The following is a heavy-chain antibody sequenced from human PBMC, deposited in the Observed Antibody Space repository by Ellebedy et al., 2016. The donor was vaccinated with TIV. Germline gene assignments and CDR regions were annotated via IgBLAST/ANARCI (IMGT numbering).Heavy chain of an antibody. J-gene: IGHJ4*02. Sequence: GESLKISCTASGFTFSTYNMNWVRQAPGKGLEWVSFISSSGTTTHYADSVKGRLTISRDNDKKSLFLQMSSLRAEDTAVYYCAPRDGSYTYWGQGTLVTVSS. CDR3: APRDGSYTY. CDR1: GFTFSTYN. D-gene: IGHD3-10*01. V-gene: IGHV3-48*04. CDR2: ISSSGTTT.